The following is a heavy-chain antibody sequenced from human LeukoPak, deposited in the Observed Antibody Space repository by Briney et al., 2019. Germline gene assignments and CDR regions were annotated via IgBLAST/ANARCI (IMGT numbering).Heavy chain of an antibody. CDR1: GGTFSSYA. CDR3: AKDEGPNIPSYYFDY. V-gene: IGHV1-69*05. D-gene: IGHD2-2*02. Sequence: GASVKVSCKASGGTFSSYAISWVRQAPGQGLEWMGGIIPIFGTANYAQKFQGRVTITTDESTSTAYMELSSLRSEDTAVYYCAKDEGPNIPSYYFDYWGQGTLVTVSS. CDR2: IIPIFGTA. J-gene: IGHJ4*02.